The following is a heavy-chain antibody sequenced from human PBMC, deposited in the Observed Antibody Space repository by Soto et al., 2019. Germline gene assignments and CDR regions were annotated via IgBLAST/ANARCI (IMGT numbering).Heavy chain of an antibody. V-gene: IGHV3-23*01. Sequence: GGSLRLSCAASGFTFNKCAMSWVRQAPGKGLEWVSGLSGSGATTFYADSVKGRFTISRDNSKNTLYLQMNSLRAEDTAVYYCAKGLAVAGFDYWGQGTLVTVSS. CDR1: GFTFNKCA. CDR2: LSGSGATT. CDR3: AKGLAVAGFDY. J-gene: IGHJ4*02. D-gene: IGHD6-19*01.